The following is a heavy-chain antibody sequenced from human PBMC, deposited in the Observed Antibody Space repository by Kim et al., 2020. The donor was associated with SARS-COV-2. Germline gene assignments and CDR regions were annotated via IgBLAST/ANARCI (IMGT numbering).Heavy chain of an antibody. V-gene: IGHV3-48*01. CDR2: MSTSGSTI. Sequence: GWSLRLSCAASGFTVSSFSMNWVRQAPGKGLEWISYMSTSGSTIYADSVKGRFTISRDNAKNSLYLQMNSLRVEDTAVYYCARRLDYWGQGTQVTVSS. CDR3: ARRLDY. J-gene: IGHJ4*02. CDR1: GFTVSSFS.